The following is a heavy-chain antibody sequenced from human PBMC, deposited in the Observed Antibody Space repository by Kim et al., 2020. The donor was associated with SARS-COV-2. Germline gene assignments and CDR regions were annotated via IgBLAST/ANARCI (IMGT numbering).Heavy chain of an antibody. CDR1: GFTFSNAW. J-gene: IGHJ4*01. D-gene: IGHD3-16*01. CDR2: IKSKTDGGTT. CDR3: TTDRGPRAYDYVWGTIRGGDY. Sequence: GGSLRLSCAASGFTFSNAWMSWVRQAPGKGLEWVGRIKSKTDGGTTDYAAPVKGRFTISRDDSKNTLYLQMNSLKTEDTAVYYCTTDRGPRAYDYVWGTIRGGDYWGQEPWSPSPQ. V-gene: IGHV3-15*01.